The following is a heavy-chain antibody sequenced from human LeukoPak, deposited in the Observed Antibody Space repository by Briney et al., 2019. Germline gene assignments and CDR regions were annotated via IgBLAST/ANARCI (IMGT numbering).Heavy chain of an antibody. Sequence: MASETLSLTCAVSGDSFSSHYWTWIRQPPGRGLEWIGYTSYIGTTNYNPSLKSRVTISIDTSKNQFSLKLSSVTTADTAVYYCARDLVTVTKGFDIWGLGTMVSVSS. CDR1: GDSFSSHY. J-gene: IGHJ3*02. D-gene: IGHD4-17*01. V-gene: IGHV4-59*11. CDR3: ARDLVTVTKGFDI. CDR2: TSYIGTT.